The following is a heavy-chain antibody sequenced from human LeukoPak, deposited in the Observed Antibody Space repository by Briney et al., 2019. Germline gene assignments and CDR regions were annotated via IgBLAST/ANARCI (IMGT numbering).Heavy chain of an antibody. CDR3: ARGGSGYYYRYYFDY. D-gene: IGHD3-22*01. CDR2: IYTSGST. J-gene: IGHJ4*02. V-gene: IGHV4-4*07. CDR1: GGSLSSYY. Sequence: SETLSLTCTVSGGSLSSYYWSWLRQPAGKGLEWIGRIYTSGSTNYNPSLLSRVTMSVDTSKNQYSLKLSSVTAADTAVYYCARGGSGYYYRYYFDYWGQGTLVTVSS.